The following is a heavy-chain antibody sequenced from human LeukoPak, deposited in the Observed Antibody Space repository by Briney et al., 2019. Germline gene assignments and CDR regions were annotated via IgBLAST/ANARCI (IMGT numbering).Heavy chain of an antibody. D-gene: IGHD5-24*01. V-gene: IGHV5-51*01. CDR2: IYPGDSDS. CDR1: GYSFTSYW. J-gene: IGHJ4*02. CDR3: ARSCRDGYRDFDY. Sequence: GESLKISCKGSGYSFTSYWIGWVRQMSGKGLEWMGIIYPGDSDSRYSPSFQGQVTISADKSISTAYLQWSSLKASDTAMYYCARSCRDGYRDFDYWGQGTLVTVSS.